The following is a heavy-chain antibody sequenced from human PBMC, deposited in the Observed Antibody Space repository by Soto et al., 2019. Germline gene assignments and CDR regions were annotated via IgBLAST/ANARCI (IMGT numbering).Heavy chain of an antibody. D-gene: IGHD4-17*01. J-gene: IGHJ4*02. V-gene: IGHV4-31*03. CDR2: IYHSGRT. CDR3: ARRYGASFDY. CDR1: GGSMSNGYYY. Sequence: SETLSLTCTVSGGSMSNGYYYWSWVRQNPGKGLEWIGHIYHSGRTYYNPSLKSRVTISVDTYKNQFSLNLSSVTAADTAVYYCARRYGASFDYWGQGTLVTVSS.